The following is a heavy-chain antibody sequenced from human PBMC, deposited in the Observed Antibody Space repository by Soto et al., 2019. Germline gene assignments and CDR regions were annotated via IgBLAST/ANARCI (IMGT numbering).Heavy chain of an antibody. J-gene: IGHJ6*03. V-gene: IGHV4-34*01. D-gene: IGHD2-2*01. CDR1: GGSFSGYY. Sequence: PSETLSLTCAVYGGSFSGYYWSWIRQPPGKGLEWIGEINHSGSTNYNPSLKSRVTISVDTSKNQFSLKLSSVTAADTAVYYCARGFRVGVPGQPRYYMDVWGKGTTITVSS. CDR2: INHSGST. CDR3: ARGFRVGVPGQPRYYMDV.